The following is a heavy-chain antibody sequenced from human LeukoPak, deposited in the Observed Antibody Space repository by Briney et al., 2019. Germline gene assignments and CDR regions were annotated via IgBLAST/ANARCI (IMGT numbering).Heavy chain of an antibody. CDR3: ARIRSGRAIHYYMDV. D-gene: IGHD3-16*01. CDR1: GGSISSYY. Sequence: SETLSLTCTVSGGSISSYYWSWIRQPPGKGLEWIGYIYYSGSTNYNPSLKSRVTISVDTSKNQFSLKLSSVTAADTAVYYCARIRSGRAIHYYMDVWGKGTTVTISS. CDR2: IYYSGST. J-gene: IGHJ6*03. V-gene: IGHV4-59*01.